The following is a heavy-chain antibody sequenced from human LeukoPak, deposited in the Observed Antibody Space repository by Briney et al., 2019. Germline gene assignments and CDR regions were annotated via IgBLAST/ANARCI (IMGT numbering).Heavy chain of an antibody. CDR1: GYTFTGYY. D-gene: IGHD3-9*01. J-gene: IGHJ6*02. Sequence: ASVKVSCKASGYTFTGYYMHWVRQAPGQGLEWMGWINPNSGGTNYAQKFQGRVTMTRDTSISTAYMELSRLRSDDTAVYYCARGGYYDILTGPQDYGMDVWGQGTTVTVPS. V-gene: IGHV1-2*02. CDR2: INPNSGGT. CDR3: ARGGYYDILTGPQDYGMDV.